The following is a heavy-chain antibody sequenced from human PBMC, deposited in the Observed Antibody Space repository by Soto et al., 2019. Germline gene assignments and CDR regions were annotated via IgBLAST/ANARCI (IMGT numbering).Heavy chain of an antibody. Sequence: SETLSLTCTVPGGSISSGDYYWSWIRQPPGKGLEWIGYIYYSGSTYYNPSLKSRVTISVDTSKNQFSLKLSSVTAADTAVYYCARSHRYNWFDTWGQGTLVTVSS. CDR3: ARSHRYNWFDT. J-gene: IGHJ5*02. D-gene: IGHD1-20*01. V-gene: IGHV4-30-4*01. CDR1: GGSISSGDYY. CDR2: IYYSGST.